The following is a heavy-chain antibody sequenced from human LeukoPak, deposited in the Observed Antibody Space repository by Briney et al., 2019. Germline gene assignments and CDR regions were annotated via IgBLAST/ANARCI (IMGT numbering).Heavy chain of an antibody. CDR3: AGGYSGYDTFFEY. V-gene: IGHV4-4*07. D-gene: IGHD5-12*01. J-gene: IGHJ4*02. Sequence: SSETLSLTCTVSGGSISSYYWSWIRQPAGKGLEWIGRISSSGSTNYNPSLKSRVTISVDTSKNQFSLKLSSVTAADTAVYYCAGGYSGYDTFFEYWGQGTLVTVSS. CDR2: ISSSGST. CDR1: GGSISSYY.